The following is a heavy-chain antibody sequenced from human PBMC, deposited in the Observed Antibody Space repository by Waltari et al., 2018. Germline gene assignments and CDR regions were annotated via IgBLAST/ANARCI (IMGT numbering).Heavy chain of an antibody. V-gene: IGHV3-74*01. D-gene: IGHD3-22*01. Sequence: EVQLVESGGGLVQLGGSLRLSCAASGFTFRSHWMYWVRQTPGKGLVWVSGINSDGSSTSYADSVKGRVTISRDNAKNTLYLQMNSLRAEDTAVYYCVRDSSGTYWGQGTQVTVSS. CDR1: GFTFRSHW. J-gene: IGHJ4*02. CDR3: VRDSSGTY. CDR2: INSDGSST.